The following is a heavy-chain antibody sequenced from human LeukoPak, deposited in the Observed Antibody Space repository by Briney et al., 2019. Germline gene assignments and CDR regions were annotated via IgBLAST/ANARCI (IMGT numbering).Heavy chain of an antibody. J-gene: IGHJ5*02. Sequence: ASVKVSCKASGYTFTGYYMHWVRQAPGQGLEWMGWINPNSGGTNYAQKFQGRDTMTRDTSISTAYMELSRLRSDDTAVYYCARDRGVVIAAAGKGFDPWGQGTLVTVSS. CDR1: GYTFTGYY. CDR2: INPNSGGT. V-gene: IGHV1-2*02. CDR3: ARDRGVVIAAAGKGFDP. D-gene: IGHD6-13*01.